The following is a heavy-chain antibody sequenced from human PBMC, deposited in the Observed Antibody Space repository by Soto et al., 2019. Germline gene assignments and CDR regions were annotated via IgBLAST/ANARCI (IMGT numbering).Heavy chain of an antibody. D-gene: IGHD3-10*01. Sequence: ASVKVSCKASGYMFVTYGINWVRQAPGQGLEWMGWISAYNGNTKYAQNLQGRVTMTTDASTSTAYMEMRSLRSDDTAVYYCARDLDGSGSYYTDYWGPGTLVTVAS. CDR1: GYMFVTYG. CDR2: ISAYNGNT. V-gene: IGHV1-18*01. J-gene: IGHJ4*02. CDR3: ARDLDGSGSYYTDY.